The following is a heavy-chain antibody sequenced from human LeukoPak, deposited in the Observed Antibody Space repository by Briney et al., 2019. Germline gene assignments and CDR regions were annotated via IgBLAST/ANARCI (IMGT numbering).Heavy chain of an antibody. CDR2: IYYSGST. J-gene: IGHJ6*02. CDR3: ARIPSYDFWSGYYEYYYYGMDV. D-gene: IGHD3-3*01. V-gene: IGHV4-39*01. Sequence: SETLSLTCTVSGGSISSSSYYWGWIRQPPGKGLEWIGSIYYSGSTYYNPSLKSRVTISVDTSKNQFSLKLSSVTAADTAVYYCARIPSYDFWSGYYEYYYYGMDVWGQGTTVTVSS. CDR1: GGSISSSSYY.